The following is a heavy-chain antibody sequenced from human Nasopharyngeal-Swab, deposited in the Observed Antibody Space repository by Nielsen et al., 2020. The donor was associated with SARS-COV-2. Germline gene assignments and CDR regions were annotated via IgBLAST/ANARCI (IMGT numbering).Heavy chain of an antibody. J-gene: IGHJ6*02. D-gene: IGHD3-16*01. V-gene: IGHV3-23*01. CDR1: GFTFGDFA. CDR3: AKDGVRLNGIDV. CDR2: ITGSGDAT. Sequence: GESLKISCKGSGFTFGDFAMSWVRQAPGRGLEWVSAITGSGDATNYADSVRGRFTISRDNSKSTLYLQMNSLRAEDTAEYFCAKDGVRLNGIDVWGQGTTVTVSS.